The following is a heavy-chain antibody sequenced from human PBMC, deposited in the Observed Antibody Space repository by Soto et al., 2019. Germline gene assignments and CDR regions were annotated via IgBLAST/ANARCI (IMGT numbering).Heavy chain of an antibody. V-gene: IGHV4-61*08. D-gene: IGHD6-13*01. CDR3: ARGSAAGTPDYYYGMDV. CDR1: GGSISSGDYY. Sequence: PSETLSLTCTVSGGSISSGDYYWSWIRQPPGKGLEWIGYIYYSGSTNYNPSLKSRVTISVDTSKNQFSLKLSSVTAADTTVYYCARGSAAGTPDYYYGMDVWGQGTTVTVSS. CDR2: IYYSGST. J-gene: IGHJ6*02.